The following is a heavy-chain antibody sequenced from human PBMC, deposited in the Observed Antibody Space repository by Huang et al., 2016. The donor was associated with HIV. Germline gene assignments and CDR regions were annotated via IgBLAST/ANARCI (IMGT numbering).Heavy chain of an antibody. J-gene: IGHJ3*02. V-gene: IGHV4-34*01. D-gene: IGHD1-1*01. CDR3: ARERMMSWLDDHDAFDI. CDR2: SNHRGST. CDR1: GGSFSGYY. Sequence: QVQLQQWGAGLLKPSETLSLTCAVYGGSFSGYYWSWIRQSPGKGLEWIGESNHRGSTNYNPSLKSRLSISVDTSKNQFSLKLSSVTAADTAVYYCARERMMSWLDDHDAFDIWGQGTMVTVSS.